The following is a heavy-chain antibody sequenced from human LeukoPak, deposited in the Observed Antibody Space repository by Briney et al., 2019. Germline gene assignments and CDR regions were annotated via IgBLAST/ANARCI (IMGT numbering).Heavy chain of an antibody. D-gene: IGHD1-1*01. CDR2: MSSSGSTI. J-gene: IGHJ6*03. Sequence: PGGSLRLSCAASGFTLSDYYMNWIHQAPGKGLEWVSYMSSSGSTIYYADSVKGRFTISRDNAKNSLYLQMNSLRAEDTAVYYCGRGPREHYYYYYMDVWGKGTTVTVSS. V-gene: IGHV3-11*01. CDR1: GFTLSDYY. CDR3: GRGPREHYYYYYMDV.